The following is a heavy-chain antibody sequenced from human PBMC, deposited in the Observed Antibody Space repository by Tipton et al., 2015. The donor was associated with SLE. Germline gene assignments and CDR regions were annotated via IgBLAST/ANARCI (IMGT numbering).Heavy chain of an antibody. Sequence: SLRLSCAASGFTFSSYEMNWVRQAPGKGLDWVSYISSSGSTIYYADSVKGRFTISRDNAKNSLYLQMNSLRAEDTAVYYCARLLREYYYGLHNFDYWGQGTLVTVSS. CDR3: ARLLREYYYGLHNFDY. J-gene: IGHJ4*02. D-gene: IGHD3-10*01. V-gene: IGHV3-48*03. CDR1: GFTFSSYE. CDR2: ISSSGSTI.